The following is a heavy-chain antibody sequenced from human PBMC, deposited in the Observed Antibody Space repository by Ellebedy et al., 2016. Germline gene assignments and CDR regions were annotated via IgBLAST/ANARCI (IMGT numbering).Heavy chain of an antibody. Sequence: GGSLRLXXIASNFAFSTYYMSWVRQAPGKGLEWVANIKQDGSEKYYVDSVKGRFTISRDNAKNSLYLQMNSLRAEDTAVYYCVRERITMIVDAFDIWGQGTMVTVSS. J-gene: IGHJ3*02. V-gene: IGHV3-7*01. CDR1: NFAFSTYY. CDR2: IKQDGSEK. D-gene: IGHD3-22*01. CDR3: VRERITMIVDAFDI.